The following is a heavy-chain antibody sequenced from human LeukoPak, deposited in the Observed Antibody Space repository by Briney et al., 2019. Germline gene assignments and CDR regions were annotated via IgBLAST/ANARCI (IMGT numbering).Heavy chain of an antibody. CDR1: VFTFSSYA. CDR2: ISGCGGST. V-gene: IGHV3-23*01. D-gene: IGHD6-13*01. CDR3: AKWDSSSWYALDY. J-gene: IGHJ4*02. Sequence: PGGSLRLSCAASVFTFSSYAMSWLRQAPGKGLEWVSAISGCGGSTYYADSVKGRFTISRDNSKNTLYLQMNSLRAEDTAVYYCAKWDSSSWYALDYWGQGTLVTVSS.